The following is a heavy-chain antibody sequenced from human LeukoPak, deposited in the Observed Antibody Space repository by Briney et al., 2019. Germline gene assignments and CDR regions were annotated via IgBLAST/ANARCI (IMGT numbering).Heavy chain of an antibody. CDR2: INHSGST. D-gene: IGHD5-12*01. V-gene: IGHV4-34*01. CDR1: GGSFSGYY. CDR3: ARHGRIVAGYYYYYYMDV. J-gene: IGHJ6*03. Sequence: SETLSLTCAVYGGSFSGYYWSWIRQPPGKGLEWIGEINHSGSTNYNPSLKSRVTISVDTSKNQFSLKLSSVTAADTAVYYCARHGRIVAGYYYYYYMDVWGKGTTVTISS.